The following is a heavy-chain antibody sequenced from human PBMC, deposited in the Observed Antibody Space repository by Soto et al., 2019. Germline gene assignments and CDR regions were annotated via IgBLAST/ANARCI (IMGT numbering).Heavy chain of an antibody. CDR3: AREEVVVVVAATGDYYYYYGMDV. D-gene: IGHD2-15*01. CDR1: GYTFTSYA. V-gene: IGHV1-3*01. Sequence: GASVKVSCKASGYTFTSYAMHWVRQAPGQRLEWMGWINAGNGNTKYSQKFQGRVTITRDTSASTSYMELSSLRSEDTAVYYCAREEVVVVVAATGDYYYYYGMDVWGQGTTVTVSS. J-gene: IGHJ6*02. CDR2: INAGNGNT.